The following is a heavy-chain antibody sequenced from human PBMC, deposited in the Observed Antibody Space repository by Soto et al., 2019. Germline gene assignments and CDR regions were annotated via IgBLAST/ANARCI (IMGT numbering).Heavy chain of an antibody. V-gene: IGHV3-23*01. CDR1: GFTFSSYA. Sequence: VQLLESGGGLVQPGGSLRLSGAASGFTFSSYAMSWVRQAPGQGLEWVSAISGSGGSTYYADSVTGRFTISRDNSKNTLYLQMNSLRAEDTDVYYCAYSITPFDYWGQGTLVTVSS. J-gene: IGHJ4*02. D-gene: IGHD6-13*01. CDR2: ISGSGGST. CDR3: AYSITPFDY.